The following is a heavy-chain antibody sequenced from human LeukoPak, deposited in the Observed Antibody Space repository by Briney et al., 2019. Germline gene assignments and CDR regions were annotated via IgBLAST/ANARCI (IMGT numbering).Heavy chain of an antibody. D-gene: IGHD6-25*01. CDR3: ARGPPWYFDL. V-gene: IGHV3-74*01. CDR1: EFSVGSNY. J-gene: IGHJ2*01. Sequence: GGSLRLSCAASEFSVGSNYMTWVRQAPGMGLVWVSRINGDGSSTAYADSVKGRFTISRDNAKNTLYLQMNSLTAEDTAVYYCARGPPWYFDLWGRGTLVTVSS. CDR2: INGDGSST.